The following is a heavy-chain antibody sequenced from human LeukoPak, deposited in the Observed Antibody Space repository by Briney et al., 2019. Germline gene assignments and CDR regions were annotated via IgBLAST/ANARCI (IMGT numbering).Heavy chain of an antibody. V-gene: IGHV1-46*01. J-gene: IGHJ4*02. CDR2: INPSGGRT. CDR3: ARDSGSYTLGGY. D-gene: IGHD1-26*01. CDR1: GYTFTSYA. Sequence: ASVTVSCKASGYTFTSYAMHWVRQAPGQGLEWMGIINPSGGRTSNAQKFQGRVTMARDTSTSTVYMELSSLRSEDTAVYYCARDSGSYTLGGYWGQGTLVTVSS.